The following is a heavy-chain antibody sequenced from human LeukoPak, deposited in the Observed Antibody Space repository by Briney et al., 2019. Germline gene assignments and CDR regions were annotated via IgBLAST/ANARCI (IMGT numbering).Heavy chain of an antibody. Sequence: ASVKVSCKASGYTFTGYYMHWVRQAPGQGLEWMGWINPNSGGTNYAQKFQGRVTMTRDTSISTAYMELSRLRSDDTAVYYCAKKYSSGWPYFDYWGQGTLVTVSS. D-gene: IGHD6-19*01. CDR3: AKKYSSGWPYFDY. CDR1: GYTFTGYY. V-gene: IGHV1-2*02. CDR2: INPNSGGT. J-gene: IGHJ4*02.